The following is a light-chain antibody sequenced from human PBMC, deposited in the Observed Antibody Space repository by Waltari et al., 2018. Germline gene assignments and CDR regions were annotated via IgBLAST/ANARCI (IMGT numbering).Light chain of an antibody. CDR3: YSSDSTGLRV. Sequence: YELTQPPSVSVSPGQTARITCSGHELPRKYAYWFQQKSGQAPRLVMYEDTKRPSGIPWGFSGSSSGTVATLTISGAQVDDEADYYCYSSDSTGLRVFGGGTTVVVL. CDR2: EDT. J-gene: IGLJ1*01. V-gene: IGLV3-10*01. CDR1: ELPRKY.